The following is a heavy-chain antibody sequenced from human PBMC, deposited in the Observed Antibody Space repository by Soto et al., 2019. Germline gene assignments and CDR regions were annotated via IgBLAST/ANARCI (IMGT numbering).Heavy chain of an antibody. Sequence: LSLTCTVSGGSISSYYWSWIRQPAGKGLEWIGRIYTSGSTNYNPSLKSRVTMSVDTSKNQFSLKLSSVTAADTAVYYCARNTRRGSSWYRGDYYYGMDVWGQGTTVTVSS. V-gene: IGHV4-4*07. J-gene: IGHJ6*02. CDR2: IYTSGST. CDR1: GGSISSYY. CDR3: ARNTRRGSSWYRGDYYYGMDV. D-gene: IGHD6-13*01.